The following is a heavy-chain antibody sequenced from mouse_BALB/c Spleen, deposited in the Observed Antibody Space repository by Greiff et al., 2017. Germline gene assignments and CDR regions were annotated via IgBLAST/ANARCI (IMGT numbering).Heavy chain of an antibody. CDR2: ISYSGST. D-gene: IGHD1-1*01. J-gene: IGHJ2*01. Sequence: DVQLQESGPGLVKPSQSLSLTCTVTGYSITSDYAWNWIRQFPGNKLEWMGYISYSGSTSYNPSLKSRISITRDTSKNQFFLQLNSVTTEDTATYYCARAGSSPFDYWGQGTTLTVSS. V-gene: IGHV3-2*02. CDR3: ARAGSSPFDY. CDR1: GYSITSDYA.